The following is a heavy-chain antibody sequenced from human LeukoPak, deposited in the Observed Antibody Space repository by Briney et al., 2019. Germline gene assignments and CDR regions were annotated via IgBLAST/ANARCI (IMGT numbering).Heavy chain of an antibody. CDR3: ARGDDYGDYVNWFDP. D-gene: IGHD4-17*01. Sequence: GGSLRLSCAASGFTFSSYGMHWVRQAPGKGLEWVAVIWYDGSNKYYADSVKGRFTISRDNSKNTLYLQMNSLRAEDTAVYYCARGDDYGDYVNWFDPWGQGTLVTVSS. CDR2: IWYDGSNK. J-gene: IGHJ5*02. CDR1: GFTFSSYG. V-gene: IGHV3-33*01.